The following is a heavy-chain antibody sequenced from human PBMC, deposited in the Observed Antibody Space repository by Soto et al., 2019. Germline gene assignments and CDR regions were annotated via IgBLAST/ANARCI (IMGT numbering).Heavy chain of an antibody. CDR2: ISGSGGST. CDR1: GFTFSSYA. V-gene: IGHV3-23*01. CDR3: AKDPSYSSSWKPDY. Sequence: GGSLRLSCAASGFTFSSYAMSWVRQAPGKGLEWVSAISGSGGSTYYADSVKGRFTISRDNSKNTLYLQMNSLRAEDTAVYYCAKDPSYSSSWKPDYWGQGTLVTVSS. J-gene: IGHJ4*02. D-gene: IGHD6-13*01.